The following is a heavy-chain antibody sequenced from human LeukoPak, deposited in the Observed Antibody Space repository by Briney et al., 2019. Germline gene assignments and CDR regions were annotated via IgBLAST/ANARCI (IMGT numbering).Heavy chain of an antibody. D-gene: IGHD3-22*01. CDR2: ISGSGGST. V-gene: IGHV3-23*01. Sequence: GSLRLSCAASGFTFSSYAMSWVRQAPGKGLEWVSAISGSGGSTYYADSVKGRFTISRDNSKNTLYLQMNSLRAEDTAVYYCAKDFQYYYDSSGPRGAFDIWGQGTMVTVSS. CDR3: AKDFQYYYDSSGPRGAFDI. J-gene: IGHJ3*02. CDR1: GFTFSSYA.